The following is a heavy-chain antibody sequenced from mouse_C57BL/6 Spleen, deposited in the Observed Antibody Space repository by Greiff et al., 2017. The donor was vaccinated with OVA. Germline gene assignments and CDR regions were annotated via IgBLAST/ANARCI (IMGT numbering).Heavy chain of an antibody. D-gene: IGHD2-1*01. Sequence: QVQLQQSGAELVRPGTSVKVSCKASGYAFTDYLIEWVKQRPGQGLEWIGVINPGSGGTNYNEKFKGKATLTADKSSSTAYMQLSSLTSEDSAVYFCARWGYYGNYSYAMDYWGQGTSVTVSS. CDR2: INPGSGGT. J-gene: IGHJ4*01. CDR3: ARWGYYGNYSYAMDY. CDR1: GYAFTDYL. V-gene: IGHV1-54*01.